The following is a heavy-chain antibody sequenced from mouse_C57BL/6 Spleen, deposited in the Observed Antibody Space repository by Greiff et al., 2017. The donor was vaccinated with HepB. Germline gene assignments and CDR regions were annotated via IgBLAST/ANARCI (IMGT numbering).Heavy chain of an antibody. CDR2: IYPRSGYT. D-gene: IGHD2-4*01. CDR3: ARWGLRQTGAMDY. CDR1: GYTFTSYG. Sequence: QVQLKQSGAELARPGASVKLSCKASGYTFTSYGISWVKQRTGQGLEWIGEIYPRSGYTYYNEKFKGKATLTADKSSSTAYMELRSLTSEDSAVYFCARWGLRQTGAMDYWGQGTSVTVSS. J-gene: IGHJ4*01. V-gene: IGHV1-81*01.